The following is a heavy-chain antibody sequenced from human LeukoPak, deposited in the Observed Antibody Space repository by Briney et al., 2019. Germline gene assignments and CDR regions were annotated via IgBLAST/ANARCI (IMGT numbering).Heavy chain of an antibody. Sequence: GGSLRLSCAASGFTFSSYWMHWVRQAPGKGLVWVSRINSDGSSTSYADSVKGRFTISRDNAKNSLYLQMNSLRAEDTALYYCAKDKFGGYVAFDIWGQGTMVTVSS. J-gene: IGHJ3*02. V-gene: IGHV3-74*01. CDR2: INSDGSST. CDR3: AKDKFGGYVAFDI. D-gene: IGHD5-12*01. CDR1: GFTFSSYW.